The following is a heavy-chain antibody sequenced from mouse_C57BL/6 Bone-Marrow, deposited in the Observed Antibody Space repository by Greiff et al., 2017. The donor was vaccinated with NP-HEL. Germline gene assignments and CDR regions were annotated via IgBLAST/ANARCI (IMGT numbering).Heavy chain of an antibody. Sequence: VQLQQSGPELVKPGASVKISCKASGYSFTGYYMNWVKQSPEKSLEWIGEINPSTGGTTYNQKFKAKATLTVDKSSSTAYMQLKSLTSEDSAVYYCARDYYGSSYGYAMDYWGQGTSVTVSS. CDR2: INPSTGGT. J-gene: IGHJ4*01. CDR1: GYSFTGYY. D-gene: IGHD1-1*01. V-gene: IGHV1-42*01. CDR3: ARDYYGSSYGYAMDY.